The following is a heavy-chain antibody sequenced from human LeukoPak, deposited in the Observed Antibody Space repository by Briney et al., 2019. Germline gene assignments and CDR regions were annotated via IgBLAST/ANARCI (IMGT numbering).Heavy chain of an antibody. CDR3: AGNYYGSGSYYSEDRY. J-gene: IGHJ4*02. Sequence: PSETLSLTCTVSGGPISSGSYYWSWIGQPPGKGLGWIGGIYTSGSTNYNPSLKSRVTISVDTSKNQFSLKLSSVTAADTAVYYCAGNYYGSGSYYSEDRYWGQGTLVTVSS. CDR1: GGPISSGSYY. V-gene: IGHV4-61*02. D-gene: IGHD3-10*01. CDR2: IYTSGST.